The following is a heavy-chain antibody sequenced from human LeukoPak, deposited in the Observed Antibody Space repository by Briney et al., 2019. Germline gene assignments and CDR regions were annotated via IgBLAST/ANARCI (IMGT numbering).Heavy chain of an antibody. CDR3: TGEGGRGRGRLDP. V-gene: IGHV3-15*01. CDR2: IKSKTDGGTT. J-gene: IGHJ5*02. CDR1: GFTFSNAW. D-gene: IGHD3-10*01. Sequence: PGGSLRLSCAASGFTFSNAWMSWVRQAPGKGLEWVGRIKSKTDGGTTDYAAPVKGRFTISRDDSKNTPYLQMNSLKTEDTAVYYCTGEGGRGRGRLDPWGQGTLVTVSS.